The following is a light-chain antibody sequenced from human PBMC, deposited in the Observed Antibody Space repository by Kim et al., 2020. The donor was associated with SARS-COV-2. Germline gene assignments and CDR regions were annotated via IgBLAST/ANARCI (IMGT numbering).Light chain of an antibody. CDR3: QQYKT. CDR1: QSVGSTY. V-gene: IGKV3-20*01. J-gene: IGKJ1*01. CDR2: GAS. Sequence: TLSLSPGERAPLSCRASQSVGSTYLAWYQQKPGQAPMLIISGASSRATGIPDRFSGSGSGTNFTLTISRLEPEDYAVYYCQQYKTFGQGTKVDIK.